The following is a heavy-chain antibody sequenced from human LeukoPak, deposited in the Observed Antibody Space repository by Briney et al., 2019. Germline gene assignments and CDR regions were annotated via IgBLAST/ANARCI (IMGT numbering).Heavy chain of an antibody. Sequence: ASVKVSCKASDYTFTSHGISWVRQAPGQGLEWMGWISTYNGNTNYVQRFQGRVTMTTDTSTSTAYMELRSLRSDDTAIYYCARGGDDSDYWGQGTLVTVSS. D-gene: IGHD3-10*01. CDR1: DYTFTSHG. V-gene: IGHV1-18*01. CDR3: ARGGDDSDY. CDR2: ISTYNGNT. J-gene: IGHJ4*02.